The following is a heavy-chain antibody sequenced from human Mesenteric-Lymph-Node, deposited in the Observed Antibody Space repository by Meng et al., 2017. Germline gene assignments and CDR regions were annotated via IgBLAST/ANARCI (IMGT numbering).Heavy chain of an antibody. Sequence: LSLTCAASGFTFSSYSMNWVRQAPGKGLEWVSSISSSSSYIYYADSVKGRFTISRDNAKNSLYLQMNSLRAEDTAVYYCARDAAAGHFDYWGQGTLVTVSS. D-gene: IGHD6-13*01. J-gene: IGHJ4*02. V-gene: IGHV3-21*01. CDR2: ISSSSSYI. CDR1: GFTFSSYS. CDR3: ARDAAAGHFDY.